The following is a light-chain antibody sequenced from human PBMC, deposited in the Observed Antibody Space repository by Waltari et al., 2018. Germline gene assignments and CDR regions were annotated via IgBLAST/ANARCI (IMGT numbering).Light chain of an antibody. CDR2: RNN. Sequence: QSVLTQPPSASGTPGQRVTISCSGSSSNIGSNYVYWYQQLPGAAPKLLIYRNNQRPSGVPDRFSGSKSGTSSSLAISGLRSEDEAEYYCTALDDRLTAWVFGGGTKLTVL. CDR3: TALDDRLTAWV. J-gene: IGLJ3*02. V-gene: IGLV1-47*01. CDR1: SSNIGSNY.